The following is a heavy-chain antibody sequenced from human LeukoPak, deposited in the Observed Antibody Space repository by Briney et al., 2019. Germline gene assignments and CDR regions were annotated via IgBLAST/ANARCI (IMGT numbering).Heavy chain of an antibody. CDR2: ISSSSSYI. CDR1: GFTVSSNY. J-gene: IGHJ3*02. V-gene: IGHV3-21*06. D-gene: IGHD3-9*01. Sequence: PGGSLRLSCAASGFTVSSNYMSWVRQAPGKGLELVSSISSSSSYIYYADSVKGRFTTSRDNAKNSLYLQMNSLRAEDTAVYYCARDTYDILTGYYKWAFDIWGQGTMVTASS. CDR3: ARDTYDILTGYYKWAFDI.